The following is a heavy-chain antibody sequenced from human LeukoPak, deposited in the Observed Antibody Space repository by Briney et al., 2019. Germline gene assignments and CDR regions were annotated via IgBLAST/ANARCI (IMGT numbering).Heavy chain of an antibody. CDR1: GFTFSSYA. V-gene: IGHV3-23*01. CDR3: AAIRGYSYGPLDY. CDR2: FGGSGGST. D-gene: IGHD5-18*01. J-gene: IGHJ4*02. Sequence: GGSLRLSCVASGFTFSSYAMSWVRQAPGKGLEWVSTFGGSGGSTYSADSVKGRFTISRDNSKNTLYLQMNSLRAEDTAVYYCAAIRGYSYGPLDYWGQGTLVTVSS.